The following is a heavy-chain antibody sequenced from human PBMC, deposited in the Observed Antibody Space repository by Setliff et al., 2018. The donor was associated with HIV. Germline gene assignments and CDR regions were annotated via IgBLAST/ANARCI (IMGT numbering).Heavy chain of an antibody. D-gene: IGHD3-16*01. CDR1: GGSIHDQY. V-gene: IGHV4-59*08. Sequence: ETLSLTCTVPGGSIHDQYFSWIRHSPGKGLEWIGSIDYSGSTKHNPSLNSRGTISVDASKNQFSLKLSSVTAADTAVYYCARPGHRGRYYFDYWGQGTLVTVPQ. J-gene: IGHJ4*02. CDR2: IDYSGST. CDR3: ARPGHRGRYYFDY.